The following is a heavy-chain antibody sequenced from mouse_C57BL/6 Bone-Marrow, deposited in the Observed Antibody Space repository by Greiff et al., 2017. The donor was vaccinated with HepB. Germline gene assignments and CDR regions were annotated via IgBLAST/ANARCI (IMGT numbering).Heavy chain of an antibody. J-gene: IGHJ2*01. CDR2: IDPSDSYT. Sequence: VQLQQPGAELVKPGASVKLSCKASGYTFTSYWMQWVNQRPGQGLEWIGEIDPSDSYTNYNQKFKGKATLTVDTSSSTAYMQRSSLTSEDSAVYYCARDGSITTVVATNFDYWGQGTTLTVSS. CDR1: GYTFTSYW. V-gene: IGHV1-50*01. CDR3: ARDGSITTVVATNFDY. D-gene: IGHD1-1*01.